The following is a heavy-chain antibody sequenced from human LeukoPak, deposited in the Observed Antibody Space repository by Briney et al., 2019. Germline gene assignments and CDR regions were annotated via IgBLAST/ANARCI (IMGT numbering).Heavy chain of an antibody. CDR2: ISSSSSTI. Sequence: GGSLRLSCAASGFTFSSHSMIWVRQAPSEGLEWVSHISSSSSTIYYADSVKGRFTTSRDNAKSSLYLQMNSLRADDTAVYYCAREGWVGSYREVDYWGQGTLVTVSS. CDR1: GFTFSSHS. V-gene: IGHV3-48*01. J-gene: IGHJ4*02. D-gene: IGHD1-26*01. CDR3: AREGWVGSYREVDY.